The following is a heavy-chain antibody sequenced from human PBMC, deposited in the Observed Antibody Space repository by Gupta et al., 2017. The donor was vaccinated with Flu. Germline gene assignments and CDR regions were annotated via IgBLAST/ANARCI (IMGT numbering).Heavy chain of an antibody. CDR3: ARAGVSSGYTYPPFDY. V-gene: IGHV4-38-2*01. CDR2: IYHSGNT. Sequence: QVQLQESGPGLVMPSAPLSLTCAVSGYSLSSGYYWGWTRQPPGKGLEWIGSIYHSGNTYYNPSRKSRVTISVDPSKNQFSLTLSSVTAADTAVYDGARAGVSSGYTYPPFDYWGQGTRVTVSA. D-gene: IGHD3-22*01. J-gene: IGHJ4*02. CDR1: GYSLSSGYY.